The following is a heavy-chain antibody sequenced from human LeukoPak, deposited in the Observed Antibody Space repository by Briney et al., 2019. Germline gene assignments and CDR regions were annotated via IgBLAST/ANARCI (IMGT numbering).Heavy chain of an antibody. CDR1: GGSISSYY. CDR2: IYYTGST. D-gene: IGHD2-21*01. J-gene: IGHJ3*02. CDR3: ARSVSWGLLVRDDAFDI. V-gene: IGHV4-59*01. Sequence: PSETLSLTCTVSGGSISSYYWSWIRQPPGKRLEWIGYIYYTGSTNYNPSLKSRVTMSVDTSKNQFSLRPNSVTAADTAVYYCARSVSWGLLVRDDAFDIWGQGTMVTVSS.